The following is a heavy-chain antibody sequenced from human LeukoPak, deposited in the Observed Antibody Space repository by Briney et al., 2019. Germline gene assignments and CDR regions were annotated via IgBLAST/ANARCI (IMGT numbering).Heavy chain of an antibody. V-gene: IGHV3-53*01. D-gene: IGHD6-13*01. Sequence: PGGSLRLSCAASGFTVSSNYMSWVRQAPGKGLEWVSVIYSGGSTYYADSVKGRFTISRDNPKNTMYVQMNSLRAEDTAVYYCARAGYSSSWSFDYWGQGTLVTVSS. J-gene: IGHJ4*02. CDR2: IYSGGST. CDR1: GFTVSSNY. CDR3: ARAGYSSSWSFDY.